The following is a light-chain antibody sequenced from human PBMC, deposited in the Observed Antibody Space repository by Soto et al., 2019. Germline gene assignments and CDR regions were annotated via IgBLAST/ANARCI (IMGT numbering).Light chain of an antibody. V-gene: IGKV1-9*01. J-gene: IGKJ2*01. CDR3: QQLDTDPYT. CDR2: AAS. CDR1: QGIDKF. Sequence: IQLTQSPSSLSASVGDRVTITCRASQGIDKFLAWYQQKPGKAPKLLIYAASTLETGVPSRFSGNGSGTTFTLTISSLQTEDFATYYCQQLDTDPYTFGQGTKLEI.